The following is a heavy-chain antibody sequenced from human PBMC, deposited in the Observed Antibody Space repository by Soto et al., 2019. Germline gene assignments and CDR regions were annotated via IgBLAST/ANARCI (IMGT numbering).Heavy chain of an antibody. J-gene: IGHJ6*02. CDR1: GDSIGRFY. CDR2: VYSTGGT. Sequence: VQLHESGPGLVKPSETLSLTCNVSGDSIGRFYWSWIRQSAEKGLEWIGRVYSTGGTAYNPALQGRVTISLDRSNNHVSLEMNSVTAADTAVYFCARDLSGTGLDIWGRGTRVTVSS. D-gene: IGHD1-26*01. V-gene: IGHV4-4*07. CDR3: ARDLSGTGLDI.